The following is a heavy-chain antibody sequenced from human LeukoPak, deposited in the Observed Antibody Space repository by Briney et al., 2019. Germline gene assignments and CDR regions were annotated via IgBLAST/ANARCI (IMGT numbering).Heavy chain of an antibody. J-gene: IGHJ4*02. CDR2: IKSNADGGTP. D-gene: IGHD2/OR15-2a*01. V-gene: IGHV3-15*01. CDR3: TTFYHEYSPY. CDR1: GFSFMNAW. Sequence: KPGGSLRLSCAASGFSFMNAWMIWVRQAPGKGLEWVGRIKSNADGGTPDYAAPARGRFTISRDDSKNTLYLQMNSLKTKDTAVYYCTTFYHEYSPYWGRGTLVTVSS.